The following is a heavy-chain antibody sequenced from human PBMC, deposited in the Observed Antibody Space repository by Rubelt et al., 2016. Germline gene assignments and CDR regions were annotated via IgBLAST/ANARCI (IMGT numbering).Heavy chain of an antibody. V-gene: IGHV3-74*01. CDR1: GFTFRNYW. D-gene: IGHD2-15*01. Sequence: VLPGGSLRLSCAASGFTFRNYWMHWVRQGPGKGPVWVARTNSDGRSTNYADSVKGRFTISRDNAKNTLYLQMNSVRAEDTAVYYCAKGRLYSGVAYFDSWGQGALVTVSS. CDR2: TNSDGRST. J-gene: IGHJ4*02. CDR3: AKGRLYSGVAYFDS.